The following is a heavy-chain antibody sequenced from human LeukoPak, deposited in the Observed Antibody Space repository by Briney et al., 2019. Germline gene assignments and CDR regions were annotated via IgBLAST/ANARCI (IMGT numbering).Heavy chain of an antibody. CDR1: GFTFSSYA. D-gene: IGHD3-10*01. J-gene: IGHJ6*02. V-gene: IGHV3-23*01. CDR2: ISGGGIST. CDR3: ARDMVRGGASVYGMDV. Sequence: GGSLRLSCAASGFTFSSYAMSWVRQAPGKGLEWVSGISGGGISTYYADSVKGRFTISRDNSKNTLYLQMNSLRAEDTAVYYCARDMVRGGASVYGMDVWGQGTTVTVSS.